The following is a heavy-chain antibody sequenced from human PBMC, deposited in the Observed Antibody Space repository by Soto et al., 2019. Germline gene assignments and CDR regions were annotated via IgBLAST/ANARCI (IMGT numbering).Heavy chain of an antibody. CDR3: ARGGEKISRVPDYYYGMDV. Sequence: QVQLVESGGGVVQPGGSLRLSCVASGFAFSTYSLHWVRQAPGKGLEWVAVISYDGMNAYYPDSVKGRFTVSRDNSKNSLYLQMTSLRPEDTAVFYCARGGEKISRVPDYYYGMDVWGQGTTVTIS. CDR2: ISYDGMNA. V-gene: IGHV3-30*04. J-gene: IGHJ6*02. CDR1: GFAFSTYS. D-gene: IGHD7-27*01.